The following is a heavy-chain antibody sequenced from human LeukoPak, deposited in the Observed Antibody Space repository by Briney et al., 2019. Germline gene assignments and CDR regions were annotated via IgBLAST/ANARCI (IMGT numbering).Heavy chain of an antibody. CDR3: ARLGGSYYDILTGYGEQYYFDY. CDR1: GGSFSGYY. V-gene: IGHV4-59*08. J-gene: IGHJ4*02. CDR2: IYYSGST. D-gene: IGHD3-9*01. Sequence: SETLSLTCAVYGGSFSGYYWSWIRQPPGKGLEWIGYIYYSGSTNYNPSLKSRVTISVDTSKNQFSLKLSSVTAADTAVYYCARLGGSYYDILTGYGEQYYFDYWGQGTLVTVSS.